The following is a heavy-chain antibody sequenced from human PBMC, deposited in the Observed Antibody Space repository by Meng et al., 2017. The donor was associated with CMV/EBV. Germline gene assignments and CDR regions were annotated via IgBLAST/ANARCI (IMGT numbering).Heavy chain of an antibody. D-gene: IGHD2-15*01. Sequence: ASVKVSCKASGYTFTSYGISWVRQAPGQGLEWMGWISAYNGNTNYAQKLQGRVTMTTDTSTSTAYMELRSLRSDDTAVYYCARDLIGYWDQNWFDPWGQGTLVTVSS. J-gene: IGHJ5*02. CDR1: GYTFTSYG. V-gene: IGHV1-18*01. CDR3: ARDLIGYWDQNWFDP. CDR2: ISAYNGNT.